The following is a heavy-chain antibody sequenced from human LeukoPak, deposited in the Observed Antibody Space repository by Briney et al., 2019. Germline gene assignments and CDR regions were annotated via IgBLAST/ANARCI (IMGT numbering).Heavy chain of an antibody. D-gene: IGHD3-3*01. J-gene: IGHJ4*02. CDR3: ARDREYDFWSGYYTYFDY. Sequence: GGSLRLSCAASGFTFSSYSMNWVRQAPGKGLERVSSISSSSSYIYYADSVKGRFTISRDNAKNSLYLQMNSLRAEDTAVYYCARDREYDFWSGYYTYFDYWGQGTLVTVSS. CDR2: ISSSSSYI. CDR1: GFTFSSYS. V-gene: IGHV3-21*01.